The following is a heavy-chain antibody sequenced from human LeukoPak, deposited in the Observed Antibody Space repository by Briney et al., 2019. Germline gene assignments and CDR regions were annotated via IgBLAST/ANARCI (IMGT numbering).Heavy chain of an antibody. V-gene: IGHV3-7*03. J-gene: IGHJ4*01. CDR2: LNEDGSRR. CDR3: ARNIDYGGAFTYFDS. Sequence: GGSLRLSCAASGFTFSSYWMSWVRQTPGKGLEWVANLNEDGSRRYYLGSVKGRFTISRDNARSLMYLQMSGLSAEDTALYYWARNIDYGGAFTYFDSGGRGTPVPVSS. CDR1: GFTFSSYW. D-gene: IGHD3-16*01.